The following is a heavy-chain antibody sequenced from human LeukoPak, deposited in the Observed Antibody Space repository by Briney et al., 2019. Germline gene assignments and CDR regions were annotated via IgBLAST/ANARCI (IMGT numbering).Heavy chain of an antibody. CDR2: IYSGGST. V-gene: IGHV3-66*01. D-gene: IGHD3-10*01. CDR3: ARDGSGTLLPDGMDV. CDR1: GFTVSSNY. J-gene: IGHJ6*02. Sequence: PGGSLRLSCAASGFTVSSNYMSWVRQAPGKGLEWVSVIYSGGSTYYADSVKGRFTISRDNSKNTLYLQMNSRRAEDTAVYYCARDGSGTLLPDGMDVWGQGTTVTVSS.